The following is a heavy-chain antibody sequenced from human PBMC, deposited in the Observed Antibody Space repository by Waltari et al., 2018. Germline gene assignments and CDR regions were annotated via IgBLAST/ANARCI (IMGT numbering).Heavy chain of an antibody. V-gene: IGHV1-46*01. Sequence: QVQLVQSGAEVKKPGASVEVSCKASGYTFTSYYMHWVRQAPGQGLEWMGIINTSGGSTSYAQKFQGRVTMTRDTSTSTVYMELSSLRSEDTALYYCARDSKSHYYDSSGYPYYWGQGTLVTVSS. CDR1: GYTFTSYY. J-gene: IGHJ4*02. CDR2: INTSGGST. CDR3: ARDSKSHYYDSSGYPYY. D-gene: IGHD3-22*01.